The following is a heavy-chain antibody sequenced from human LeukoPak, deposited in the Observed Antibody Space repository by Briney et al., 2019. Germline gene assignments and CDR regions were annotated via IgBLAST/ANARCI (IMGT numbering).Heavy chain of an antibody. CDR3: ARRGQGSLDY. V-gene: IGHV3-21*01. CDR1: GFTFSSYS. CDR2: TSSSSSYI. J-gene: IGHJ4*02. D-gene: IGHD1-26*01. Sequence: GGSLRLSCAASGFTFSSYSINWVRQAPGKGLEWVSSTSSSSSYIYYADSVKGRFTISRDNAKNSLYLQMNSLRAGDTAVYYCARRGQGSLDYWGQGTLVTVSS.